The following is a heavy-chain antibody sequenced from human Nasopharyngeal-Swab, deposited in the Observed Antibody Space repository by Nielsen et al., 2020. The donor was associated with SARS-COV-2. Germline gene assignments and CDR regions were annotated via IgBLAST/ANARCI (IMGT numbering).Heavy chain of an antibody. CDR2: INSDGSTI. J-gene: IGHJ4*02. V-gene: IGHV3-74*01. CDR3: ARVRRDGYNLHFDY. Sequence: WIRQPPGKGLVWVSRINSDGSTISYADSMKGRFTISRDNAKNTLYLQMNSLRAEDTAVYYCARVRRDGYNLHFDYWGQGTLVTVSS. D-gene: IGHD5-24*01.